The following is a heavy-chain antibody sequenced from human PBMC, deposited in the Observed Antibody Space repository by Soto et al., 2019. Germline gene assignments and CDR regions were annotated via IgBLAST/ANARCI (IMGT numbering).Heavy chain of an antibody. CDR2: IHYSGST. D-gene: IGHD6-6*01. V-gene: IGHV4-59*01. Sequence: QVQLQESGPRLVKPSETLSLTCTVSGGSISGNYWSWIRQPPGKGLEWIGYIHYSGSTNYNPSLKSRVTISVDTSKNQFSLKLSSVTAADTAVYYCVRGSSFNDYWGRGTLVTVSS. J-gene: IGHJ4*02. CDR1: GGSISGNY. CDR3: VRGSSFNDY.